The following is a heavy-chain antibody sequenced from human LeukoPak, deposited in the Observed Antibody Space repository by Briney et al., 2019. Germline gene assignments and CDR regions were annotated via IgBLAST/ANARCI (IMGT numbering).Heavy chain of an antibody. CDR1: GYTFTSNG. CDR3: ARGRSGNYGVVYYYMDV. Sequence: GASVKVSCKASGYTFTSNGISWVRQAPGQGLEWMGWISAYNGNTNYAQKVQGRVTMTTDTSTSTAYMELWSLRSDDTAVYYCARGRSGNYGVVYYYMDVWGKGTTVTVSS. V-gene: IGHV1-18*01. CDR2: ISAYNGNT. J-gene: IGHJ6*03. D-gene: IGHD1-26*01.